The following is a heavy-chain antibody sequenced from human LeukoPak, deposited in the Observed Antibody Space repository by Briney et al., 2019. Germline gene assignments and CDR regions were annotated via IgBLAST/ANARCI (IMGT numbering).Heavy chain of an antibody. J-gene: IGHJ4*02. CDR3: ARLPYYDSSGPSVY. V-gene: IGHV4-30-4*01. CDR2: IYYSGST. CDR1: GGSISSGDYY. D-gene: IGHD3-22*01. Sequence: MASETLSLTCTVSGGSISSGDYYWSWIRQPPGKGLEWIGYIYYSGSTYYNPSLKSRVTISVDTSKNQFSLKLSSVTAADTAVYYCARLPYYDSSGPSVYWGQGTLVTVSS.